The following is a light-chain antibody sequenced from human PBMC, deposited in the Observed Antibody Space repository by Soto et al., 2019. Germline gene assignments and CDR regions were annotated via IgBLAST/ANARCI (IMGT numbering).Light chain of an antibody. Sequence: DIQMTQSPATLSASVPDRLTITCRASQSISSWLAWYQQKPGKAPKLLIYDASSLESGVPSRFSGRGSGTEFTLTISSLQPDDFATYYCQQYNSYWPFGQGTKVDI. V-gene: IGKV1-5*01. CDR3: QQYNSYWP. CDR2: DAS. CDR1: QSISSW. J-gene: IGKJ1*01.